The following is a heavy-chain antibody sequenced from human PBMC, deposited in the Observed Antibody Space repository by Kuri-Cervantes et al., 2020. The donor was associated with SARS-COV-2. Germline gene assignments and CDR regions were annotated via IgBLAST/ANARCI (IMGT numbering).Heavy chain of an antibody. V-gene: IGHV4-34*01. Sequence: GSLRLSCAVYGGSFSGYYWSWIRQPPGKGLEWIGSIYYSGSTYYNPSLMSRVTISVDTSKHQFSLKLSSMTAADTAVYYCARRGFSKGGYFDYWGQGTLVTVSS. D-gene: IGHD3-3*01. CDR2: IYYSGST. CDR3: ARRGFSKGGYFDY. CDR1: GGSFSGYY. J-gene: IGHJ4*02.